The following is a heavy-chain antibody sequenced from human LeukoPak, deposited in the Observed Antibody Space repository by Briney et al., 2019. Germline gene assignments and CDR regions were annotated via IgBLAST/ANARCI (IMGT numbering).Heavy chain of an antibody. D-gene: IGHD3-10*01. CDR3: ARGNYYGSRNPSYFDY. J-gene: IGHJ4*02. CDR1: GGSISSGGYY. CDR2: IYYSGST. Sequence: SQTLSLTCTVSGGSISSGGYYWSWIRQHPGKGLEWIGYIYYSGSTYYNPSLKSRVTISVDTSKNQFSLKLSSVTAADTAVYYCARGNYYGSRNPSYFDYWGQGPLVTVSS. V-gene: IGHV4-31*03.